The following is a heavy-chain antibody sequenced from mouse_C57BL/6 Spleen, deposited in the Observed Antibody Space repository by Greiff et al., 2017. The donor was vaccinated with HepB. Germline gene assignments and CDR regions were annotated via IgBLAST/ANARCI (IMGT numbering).Heavy chain of an antibody. D-gene: IGHD1-1*01. CDR3: ARPSITTVVAAHWYFDV. CDR1: GFTFSDYG. Sequence: EVQLVESGGGLVKPGGSLKLSCAASGFTFSDYGMHWVRQAPEKGLEWVAYISSGSSTIYYADTVKGRFTISRDNAKNTLFLQMTSLRSEDTAMYYCARPSITTVVAAHWYFDVWGTGTTVTVSS. J-gene: IGHJ1*03. CDR2: ISSGSSTI. V-gene: IGHV5-17*01.